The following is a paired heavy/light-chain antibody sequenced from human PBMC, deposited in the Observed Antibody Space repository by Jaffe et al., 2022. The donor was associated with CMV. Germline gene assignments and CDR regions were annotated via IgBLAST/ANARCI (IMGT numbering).Heavy chain of an antibody. CDR1: GFTFTSYA. V-gene: IGHV3-23*01. Sequence: EVQLLESGGGLVQPGGSLRLSCAASGFTFTSYAMSWVRQAPGKGLEWVSGISGSGESTYYAEFVKGRFTISSDKSKSTVYLQMNSLRAEDTAVYYCAKDRIFGVEGAFDIWGQGTVVTVSS. CDR2: ISGSGEST. J-gene: IGHJ3*02. CDR3: AKDRIFGVEGAFDI. D-gene: IGHD3-3*02.
Light chain of an antibody. J-gene: IGKJ1*01. CDR1: QGISNY. Sequence: DIQMTQSPSAMSASVGDRVTITCRASQGISNYLAWLQQKPGKVPKRLIHAASTLESGVPSRFSGSGSETEFTLTISSLQPEDFATYYCLQHKSYPRTFGQGTKVEIK. CDR2: AAS. CDR3: LQHKSYPRT. V-gene: IGKV1-17*03.